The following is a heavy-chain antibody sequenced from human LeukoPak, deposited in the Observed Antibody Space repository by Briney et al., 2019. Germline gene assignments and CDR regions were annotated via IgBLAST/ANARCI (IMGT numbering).Heavy chain of an antibody. D-gene: IGHD5-24*01. CDR3: ARSRDGYNYLDY. V-gene: IGHV3-23*01. J-gene: IGHJ4*02. CDR2: ISGSGGST. CDR1: GFTFSSYA. Sequence: GGSLGLSCAASGFTFSSYAMSWVRQAPGKGLEWVSAISGSGGSTYYADSVKGRFTISRDNSKNTLYLQMNSLRAEDTAVYYCARSRDGYNYLDYWGQGTLVTVSS.